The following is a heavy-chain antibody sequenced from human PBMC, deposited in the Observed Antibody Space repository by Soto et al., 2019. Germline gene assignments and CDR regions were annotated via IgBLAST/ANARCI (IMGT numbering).Heavy chain of an antibody. CDR3: AREGSGRNDAFDI. J-gene: IGHJ3*02. V-gene: IGHV3-64*01. D-gene: IGHD6-19*01. CDR2: TSSNGAST. Sequence: EVQLVESGGALVQLGGPLRLSCGASGFTFSSYAMQWVRQAPGEGLEYVSATSSNGASTFYANSVKGRFTISRDNSKNTLYVQMGSLRAEDMAVYYCAREGSGRNDAFDIWGQGTMVTVSS. CDR1: GFTFSSYA.